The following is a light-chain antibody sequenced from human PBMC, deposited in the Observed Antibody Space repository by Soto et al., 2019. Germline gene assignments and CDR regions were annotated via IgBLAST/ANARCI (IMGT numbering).Light chain of an antibody. CDR3: QQYGSSGT. J-gene: IGKJ1*01. CDR1: QRVSSY. V-gene: IGKV3-20*01. CDR2: GAS. Sequence: EIVFTPSPATLSLSPVDRATLPCRASQRVSSYLAWYKQTPGQAPRILIYGASNRATGIPDRFSGSGSATDFTLTISRLEPEDFAVYDCQQYGSSGTFGQGTKVDIK.